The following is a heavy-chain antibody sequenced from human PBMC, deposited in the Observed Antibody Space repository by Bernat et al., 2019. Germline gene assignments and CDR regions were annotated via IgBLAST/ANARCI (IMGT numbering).Heavy chain of an antibody. CDR2: IIPICGTA. J-gene: IGHJ4*02. V-gene: IGHV1-69*06. Sequence: QVQLVQSGAEVKKPGSSVKVSCKASGCTFSSYAISWVRQAPGQGLEWMGGIIPICGTANYAQKFQGRVTITGDKSTSTAYMELSSLRSEDTAVYYCARGDSIAGAYYDISYWGQGTLVTVSS. CDR3: ARGDSIAGAYYDISY. D-gene: IGHD3-9*01. CDR1: GCTFSSYA.